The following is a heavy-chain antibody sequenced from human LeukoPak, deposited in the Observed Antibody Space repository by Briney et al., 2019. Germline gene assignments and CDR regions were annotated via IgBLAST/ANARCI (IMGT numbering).Heavy chain of an antibody. CDR1: GFTFSAYA. CDR2: ISYDESNK. J-gene: IGHJ4*02. Sequence: GGSLRLSCTASGFTFSAYAMHWVRQAPGKGLEWVAVISYDESNKYYADSVKGRFTISRDNSWNTLYLQMNSLRAEDTAVYYCARDRDPYGQYGYDYWGQGTLVTVSS. V-gene: IGHV3-30-3*01. CDR3: ARDRDPYGQYGYDY. D-gene: IGHD3-10*01.